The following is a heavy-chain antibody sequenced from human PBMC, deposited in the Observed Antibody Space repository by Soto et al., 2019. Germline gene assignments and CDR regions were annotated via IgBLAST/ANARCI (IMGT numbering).Heavy chain of an antibody. Sequence: VGSLRLSCAASGFTFSSHGMIWVRQAPGKGLEWVSYISSTSSTKSYADSVKGRFTISRDNAKNSLYLQMSSLRDEDTAVYYCARRITMVRGPYYYYGMDVWGQGTTVTVSS. CDR1: GFTFSSHG. CDR3: ARRITMVRGPYYYYGMDV. CDR2: ISSTSSTK. V-gene: IGHV3-48*02. J-gene: IGHJ6*02. D-gene: IGHD3-10*01.